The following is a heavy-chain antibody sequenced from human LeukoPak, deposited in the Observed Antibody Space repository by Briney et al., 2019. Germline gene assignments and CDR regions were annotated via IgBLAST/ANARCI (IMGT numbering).Heavy chain of an antibody. V-gene: IGHV4-39*01. CDR2: IYYSGST. D-gene: IGHD6-13*01. J-gene: IGHJ5*02. CDR1: GGSISSNSYY. Sequence: SETLSLTCTVSGGSISSNSYYWGWIRQPPGKGLEWIGSIYYSGSTYYNPSLKSRVTISVDTSKNQFSLKLSSVTAADTAVYYCAGHYSSSWFDPWGQGTLVTVSS. CDR3: AGHYSSSWFDP.